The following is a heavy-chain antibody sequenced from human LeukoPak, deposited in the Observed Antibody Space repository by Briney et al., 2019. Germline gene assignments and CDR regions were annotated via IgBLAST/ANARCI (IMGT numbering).Heavy chain of an antibody. Sequence: SETLSLTCTVSGGSISSSSYYWGWIRQPPGKGLEWIGSIYYSGSTWSSLKSRVTISIDTCKNKFSLKLSSVTAADTAVSYCARAGYSYGYVDYWGQGTLVTVSS. CDR1: GGSISSSSYY. CDR2: IYYSGST. V-gene: IGHV4-39*07. CDR3: ARAGYSYGYVDY. J-gene: IGHJ4*02. D-gene: IGHD5-18*01.